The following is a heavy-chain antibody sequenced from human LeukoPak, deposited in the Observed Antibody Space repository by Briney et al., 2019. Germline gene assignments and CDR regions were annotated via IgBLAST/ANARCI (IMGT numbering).Heavy chain of an antibody. V-gene: IGHV4-61*08. J-gene: IGHJ4*02. CDR3: ARAAYSGSYHSDY. CDR1: GGSISSGGYY. CDR2: IYYSGST. Sequence: SGTLSLTCTVSGGSISSGGYYWSWIRQHPGKGLEWIGYIYYSGSTYYNPSLKSRVTISVDTSKNQFSLKLSSVTAADTAVYYCARAAYSGSYHSDYWGQGTLVTVSS. D-gene: IGHD1-26*01.